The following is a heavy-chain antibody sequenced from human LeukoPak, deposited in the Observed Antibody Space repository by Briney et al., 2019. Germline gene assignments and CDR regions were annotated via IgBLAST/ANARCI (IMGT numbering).Heavy chain of an antibody. CDR2: IYYSGST. CDR1: GGSISSYY. V-gene: IGHV4-59*01. Sequence: SETLSLTCTVSGGSISSYYWSWIRQPPGKGLEWIGYIYYSGSTNYNPSLKSRVTISVDTSKNQFSLKLSSVTAADTAVYYCAGYSRGWYYFDYWGQGTLVTVSS. D-gene: IGHD6-19*01. CDR3: AGYSRGWYYFDY. J-gene: IGHJ4*02.